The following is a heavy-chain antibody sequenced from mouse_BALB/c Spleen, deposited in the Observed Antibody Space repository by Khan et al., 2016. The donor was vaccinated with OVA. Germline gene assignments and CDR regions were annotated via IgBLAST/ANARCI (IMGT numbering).Heavy chain of an antibody. V-gene: IGHV1-5*01. J-gene: IGHJ3*01. Sequence: VQLKQSGTVLARPGTSVRMSCKASGYIFTDYLIHWVKQRPGQGLEWIGSIYPGNNDTNYNQKFKDKAKLTSVPSASTASMDFSSLTNEDSAVSYCARAGYGAFAFWGQGTLVTVSA. CDR2: IYPGNNDT. D-gene: IGHD1-1*01. CDR1: GYIFTDYL. CDR3: ARAGYGAFAF.